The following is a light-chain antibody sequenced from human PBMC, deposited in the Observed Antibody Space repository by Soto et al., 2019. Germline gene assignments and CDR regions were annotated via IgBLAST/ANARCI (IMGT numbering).Light chain of an antibody. CDR1: QSVSSY. V-gene: IGKV3-11*01. CDR2: DAS. Sequence: EIVLTQSPATLSLSPGERATLSCRASQSVSSYLAWYQQKPGQAPRLLIYDASNRATGIPARFSGSGSGTDFPLTISSLEPEDFAVYYCQLRSNWPRTFGQGTKVEIK. J-gene: IGKJ1*01. CDR3: QLRSNWPRT.